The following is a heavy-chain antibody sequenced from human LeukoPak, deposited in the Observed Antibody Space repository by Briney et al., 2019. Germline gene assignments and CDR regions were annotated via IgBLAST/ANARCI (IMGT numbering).Heavy chain of an antibody. D-gene: IGHD1-14*01. CDR2: IYTSGST. J-gene: IGHJ2*01. CDR1: GGSISSGSYY. CDR3: ARGSPPQLDWYFDL. Sequence: PSQTLSLTCTVSGGSISSGSYYWSWIRQPAGKGLEWIGRIYTSGSTNYNPSLKSRVTISVDKSKNQFSLKLSSVTAADTAVYYCARGSPPQLDWYFDLWGRGTLVTVSS. V-gene: IGHV4-61*02.